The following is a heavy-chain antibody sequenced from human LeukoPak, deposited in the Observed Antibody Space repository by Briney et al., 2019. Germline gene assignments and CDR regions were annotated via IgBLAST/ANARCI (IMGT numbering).Heavy chain of an antibody. J-gene: IGHJ6*02. Sequence: SETLSLTCTVSGGSISSYYWSWIRQPPGKGLEWIGYIYYSGSTNYNPSLKSRVTISVDTSKNQFSLKLSSVTAADTAVYYCARGKAPPALDVWGQGTTVTVSS. V-gene: IGHV4-59*01. CDR3: ARGKAPPALDV. CDR1: GGSISSYY. CDR2: IYYSGST.